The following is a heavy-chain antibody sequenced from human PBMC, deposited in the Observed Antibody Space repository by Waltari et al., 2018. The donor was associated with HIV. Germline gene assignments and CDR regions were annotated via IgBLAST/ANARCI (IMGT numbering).Heavy chain of an antibody. CDR1: GLSVSSMY. Sequence: EVQLVESGGKLIQPGGSLRLSCAASGLSVSSMYMSWVRQGPGRGREYVPIVFASGISAYADPGRGRFTVSRDNAENTLYLRMNSLRVDDTAVYFCARDRSHDSLGMDVWGQGTTVIVS. J-gene: IGHJ6*02. D-gene: IGHD1-1*01. V-gene: IGHV3-53*01. CDR3: ARDRSHDSLGMDV. CDR2: VFASGIS.